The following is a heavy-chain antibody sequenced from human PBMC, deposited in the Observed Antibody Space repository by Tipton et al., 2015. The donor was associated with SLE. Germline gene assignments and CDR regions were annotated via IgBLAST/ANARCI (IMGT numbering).Heavy chain of an antibody. Sequence: TLSLTCTVSGGSISSYYWSWIRQPPGKGLEWIGYIYYRGSTNYNPSLKSRVTISVDTSKNQFSLKLNSVTAADTAVYYCASGGKRRPVLAPAVEVWGQGTLVTVSS. CDR3: ASGGKRRPVLAPAVEV. CDR1: GGSISSYY. CDR2: IYYRGST. J-gene: IGHJ4*02. V-gene: IGHV4-59*01. D-gene: IGHD2-15*01.